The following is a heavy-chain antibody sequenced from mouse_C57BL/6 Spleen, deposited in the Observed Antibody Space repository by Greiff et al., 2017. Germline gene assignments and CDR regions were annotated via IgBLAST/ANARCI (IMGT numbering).Heavy chain of an antibody. V-gene: IGHV1-52*01. CDR3: ARDYFDY. J-gene: IGHJ2*01. CDR2: IDPSNSET. CDR1: GYTFTSYW. Sequence: QVQLQQPGAELVRPGSSVKLSCKASGYTFTSYWMHWVKQSPIQGLEWIGNIDPSNSETHYNQKFKDKATLTVDKSSSTAYMQLSSRTTEDSAVYYCARDYFDYWGQGTTLTVSS.